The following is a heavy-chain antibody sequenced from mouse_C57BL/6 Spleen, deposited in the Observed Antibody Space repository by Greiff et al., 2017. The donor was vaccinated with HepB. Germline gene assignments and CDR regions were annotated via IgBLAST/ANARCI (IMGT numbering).Heavy chain of an antibody. Sequence: QVQLKQSGAELVRPGTSVKMSCKASGYTFTNYWIGWAKQRPGHGLEWIGDIYPGGGYTNYNEKFKGKATLTEDKSSSTAYMQFSSLTSEDSAIYYCARCTREYRAMDDWGTGTSVTVSS. CDR2: IYPGGGYT. CDR3: ARCTREYRAMDD. J-gene: IGHJ4*01. D-gene: IGHD5-1*01. V-gene: IGHV1-63*01. CDR1: GYTFTNYW.